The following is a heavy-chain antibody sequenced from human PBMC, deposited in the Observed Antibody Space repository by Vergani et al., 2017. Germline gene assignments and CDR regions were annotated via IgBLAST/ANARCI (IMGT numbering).Heavy chain of an antibody. D-gene: IGHD6-13*01. V-gene: IGHV4-61*02. Sequence: QVQLQESGPGLVKPSQTLSLTCTVSGGSISSGIYYWSWIRQPAGKGLEWIGRIYTSGSTNYNPSLKSRVTMSVDTSKNQFSLKLSSVTAADTAVYYCARGWGGPIALFDYWGQGTLVTVSS. J-gene: IGHJ4*02. CDR3: ARGWGGPIALFDY. CDR2: IYTSGST. CDR1: GGSISSGIYY.